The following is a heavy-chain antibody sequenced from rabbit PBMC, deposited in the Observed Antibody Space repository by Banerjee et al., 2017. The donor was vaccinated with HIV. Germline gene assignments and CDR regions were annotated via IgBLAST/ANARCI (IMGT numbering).Heavy chain of an antibody. CDR1: GFSFSSSYY. Sequence: QSLGESGGDLVKPGTSLTLTCTASGFSFSSSYYICWVRQAPGKGLEWITCIYSGSEYTYYASWAKGRFTISKTSSTTVTLQMTSLTAADTATYFCARADNAGNGDTTGYRLWGPGTLVTVS. D-gene: IGHD4-2*01. CDR3: ARADNAGNGDTTGYRL. J-gene: IGHJ4*01. CDR2: IYSGSEYT. V-gene: IGHV1S40*01.